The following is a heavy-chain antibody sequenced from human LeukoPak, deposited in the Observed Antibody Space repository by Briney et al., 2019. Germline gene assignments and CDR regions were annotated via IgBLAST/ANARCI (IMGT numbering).Heavy chain of an antibody. D-gene: IGHD6-19*01. CDR1: GFTVSSNY. CDR2: IYSGGST. J-gene: IGHJ2*01. CDR3: ARGRGHSSGVGYFDL. Sequence: PGGSLRLSCAASGFTVSSNYMSWVRQAPGKGLEWVSVIYSGGSTYYADSVKGRFTISRDNSKNTLYLQMNSLRAEDTAVYYCARGRGHSSGVGYFDLWGRGTLVTVSS. V-gene: IGHV3-53*01.